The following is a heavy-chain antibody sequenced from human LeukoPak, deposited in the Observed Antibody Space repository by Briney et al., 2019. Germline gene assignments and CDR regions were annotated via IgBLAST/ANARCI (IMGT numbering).Heavy chain of an antibody. CDR1: GGSFSGHY. V-gene: IGHV4-34*01. CDR3: ARLHAVAAAGTAPLGY. Sequence: SETLSLTCAVYGGSFSGHYLTWIRQPPGKGLEWIGEINHSGSTKYNPSLKSRVTISVDTSKNQFSLKLSSVTAADTAVYYCARLHAVAAAGTAPLGYWGQGTLVTVSS. CDR2: INHSGST. J-gene: IGHJ4*02. D-gene: IGHD6-13*01.